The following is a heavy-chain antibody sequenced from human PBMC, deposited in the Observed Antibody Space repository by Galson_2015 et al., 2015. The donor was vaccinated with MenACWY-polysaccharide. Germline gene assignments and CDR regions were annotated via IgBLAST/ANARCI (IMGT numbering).Heavy chain of an antibody. CDR2: IFHTGRT. D-gene: IGHD3-16*01. J-gene: IGHJ4*02. CDR3: AASKGFVWGSLPLPDF. Sequence: ETLSLTCSVSGASINSYYWSWIRQPPGKGLEWIAFIFHTGRTNHNPSLTGRVTISIDTSKNQFSLRLTSVTAADTAVYYCAASKGFVWGSLPLPDFWGQGTLVTVSP. CDR1: GASINSYY. V-gene: IGHV4-59*01.